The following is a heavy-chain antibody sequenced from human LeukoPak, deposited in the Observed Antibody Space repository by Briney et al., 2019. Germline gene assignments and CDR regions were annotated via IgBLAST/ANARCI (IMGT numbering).Heavy chain of an antibody. J-gene: IGHJ6*03. Sequence: ASAKDSPKHPRGTFISSTISAVRPRPEQRLGWGGATITIFGTANYAQKFQGRVTITADESTSTAYMELSSLRSEDTAVYYCARGLTTVSEGYYYYYMDVWGKGTTVTVSS. D-gene: IGHD4-11*01. V-gene: IGHV1-69*01. CDR3: ARGLTTVSEGYYYYYMDV. CDR2: TITIFGTA. CDR1: RGTFISST.